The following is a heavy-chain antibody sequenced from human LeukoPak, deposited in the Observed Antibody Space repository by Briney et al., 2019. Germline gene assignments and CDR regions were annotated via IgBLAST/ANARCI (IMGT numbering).Heavy chain of an antibody. CDR1: GFTFSDYY. Sequence: GGSLRLSCAASGFTFSDYYMSWIRQAPGKGLEWVSYISSSGSTIYYADSVKGRFTISRDNAKNSLYLQMNSLRAEDTAVYYCARVFQGGYCSSTSCYTSYHYMDVWGKGTTVTVSS. CDR3: ARVFQGGYCSSTSCYTSYHYMDV. D-gene: IGHD2-2*02. V-gene: IGHV3-11*01. CDR2: ISSSGSTI. J-gene: IGHJ6*03.